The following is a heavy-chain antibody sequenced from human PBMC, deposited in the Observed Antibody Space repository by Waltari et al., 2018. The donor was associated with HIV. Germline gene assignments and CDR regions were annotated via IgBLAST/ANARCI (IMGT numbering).Heavy chain of an antibody. J-gene: IGHJ4*02. V-gene: IGHV3-33*01. D-gene: IGHD6-13*01. CDR2: IWSDGSNK. CDR3: ASAAGPFDN. CDR1: GLIFSTYG. Sequence: QVQLVESGGGWVQPGRPLSLSCEASGLIFSTYGLHWVRQAPGKGLEWVAVIWSDGSNKYYADSVKGRFTISRDNSKNTLYLQMNSLRAEDTAVYYCASAAGPFDNWGQGTLVTVSS.